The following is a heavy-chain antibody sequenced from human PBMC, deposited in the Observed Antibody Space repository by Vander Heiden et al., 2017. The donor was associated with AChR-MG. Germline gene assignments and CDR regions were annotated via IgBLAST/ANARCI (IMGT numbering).Heavy chain of an antibody. CDR3: AKGSSWELDY. V-gene: IGHV3-43*01. CDR2: ISWDGGST. Sequence: EVKLVRCGGGVVQPGGSLSLSGAASGFTFDDYTMHWVRQAPGKGLEWVSLISWDGGSTYYADSVKGRFTISRDNSKNSLYLQMNSLRTEDTALYYCAKGSSWELDYWGQGTLVTVSS. J-gene: IGHJ4*02. CDR1: GFTFDDYT. D-gene: IGHD6-13*01.